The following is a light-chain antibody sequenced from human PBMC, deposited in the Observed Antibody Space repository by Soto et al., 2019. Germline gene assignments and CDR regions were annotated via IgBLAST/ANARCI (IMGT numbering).Light chain of an antibody. J-gene: IGLJ2*01. CDR1: KLGDKY. CDR2: QHS. CDR3: QAWDSNAANVV. V-gene: IGLV3-1*01. Sequence: SYELTQPPSVSVSPGQTANITCSGDKLGDKYACWYQQRPGQSPVLVIYQHSKRPSGIPERFSGSNSGNTATLTISGTQAMDEADYYCQAWDSNAANVVFRGGTKLTVL.